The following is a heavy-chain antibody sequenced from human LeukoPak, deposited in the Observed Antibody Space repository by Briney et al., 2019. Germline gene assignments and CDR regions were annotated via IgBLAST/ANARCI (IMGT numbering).Heavy chain of an antibody. CDR1: GFTVSRNY. Sequence: GGALRLSCAASGFTVSRNYMSWVRQAPGKGLEWVSEIYSDGSTYYAASVKGRFTISRDNSKNTLYLQMNSLRAEDTAVYYCARVRGKYFDYWGQGTLVTVSS. D-gene: IGHD1-26*01. CDR2: IYSDGST. V-gene: IGHV3-53*05. J-gene: IGHJ4*02. CDR3: ARVRGKYFDY.